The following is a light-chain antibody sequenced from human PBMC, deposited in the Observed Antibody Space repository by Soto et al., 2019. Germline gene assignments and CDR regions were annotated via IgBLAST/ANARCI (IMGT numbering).Light chain of an antibody. Sequence: EVVLTQSPGTLSLSPGEGATLSCRASQSVLSNYLAWYQQKPGQAPRLLIYGASNRATGIPDRFSGSGSGTDFTLTISRLEPEDFAVYYCQQYGSSGTFGQGTKVDIK. J-gene: IGKJ1*01. CDR3: QQYGSSGT. V-gene: IGKV3-20*01. CDR1: QSVLSNY. CDR2: GAS.